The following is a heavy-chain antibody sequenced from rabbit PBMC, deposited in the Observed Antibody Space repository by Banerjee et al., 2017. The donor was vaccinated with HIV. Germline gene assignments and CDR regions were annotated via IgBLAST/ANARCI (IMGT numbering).Heavy chain of an antibody. CDR3: ARRDYGSSTYYDL. CDR1: YV. V-gene: IGHV1S45*01. D-gene: IGHD8-1*01. J-gene: IGHJ4*01. CDR2: INSSSGNT. Sequence: YVMCWVRQAPGKGLEWIACINSSSGNTVYATWAKGRFTISKTSSTTVTLQMTSLTAADTATYFCARRDYGSSTYYDLWGPGTLVTVS.